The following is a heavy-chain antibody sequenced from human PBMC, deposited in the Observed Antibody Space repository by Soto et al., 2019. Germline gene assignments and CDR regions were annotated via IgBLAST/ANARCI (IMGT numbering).Heavy chain of an antibody. CDR3: ARDSVAYSHGWYFDY. D-gene: IGHD5-18*01. J-gene: IGHJ4*02. Sequence: QVQLVESGGGVVQPGRSLRLSCAVSGFLFSHHAIHWVRQAPGKGLEWVAVISFDGNNKYYSQSVKGRFTISRDISKSTLFLHMNSLRPDDTAVYYCARDSVAYSHGWYFDYWGQGTLATVSS. CDR1: GFLFSHHA. V-gene: IGHV3-30-3*01. CDR2: ISFDGNNK.